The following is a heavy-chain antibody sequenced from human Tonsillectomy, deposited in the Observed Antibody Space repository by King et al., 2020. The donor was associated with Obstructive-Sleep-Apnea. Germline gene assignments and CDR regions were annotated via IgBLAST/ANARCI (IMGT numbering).Heavy chain of an antibody. CDR3: ARDFNYYDSSGCYAFDI. J-gene: IGHJ3*02. CDR1: GFTVSSNY. V-gene: IGHV3-66*01. Sequence: VQLVESGGGLVQPGGSLRLSCAASGFTVSSNYMSWVRQAPGKGLEWVSVIYSGGSTYYADSVKGRFTISRDNSKNTLYLQMNSLRAEDTAVYYCARDFNYYDSSGCYAFDIWGQGTMVTVSS. D-gene: IGHD3-22*01. CDR2: IYSGGST.